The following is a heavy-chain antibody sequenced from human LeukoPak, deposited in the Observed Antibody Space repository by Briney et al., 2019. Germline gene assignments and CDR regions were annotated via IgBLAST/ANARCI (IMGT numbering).Heavy chain of an antibody. CDR3: ARGISRRAPWSY. CDR1: GYTFTSYD. J-gene: IGHJ4*02. D-gene: IGHD2-8*01. Sequence: ASVKVSCKASGYTFTSYDINWVRQATGQGLEWMGWMNPNSGNTGYAQKFQGRVTMTRNTSISTAYMELSSLRSEDTAVYYCARGISRRAPWSYWGQGTLDTVSS. V-gene: IGHV1-8*01. CDR2: MNPNSGNT.